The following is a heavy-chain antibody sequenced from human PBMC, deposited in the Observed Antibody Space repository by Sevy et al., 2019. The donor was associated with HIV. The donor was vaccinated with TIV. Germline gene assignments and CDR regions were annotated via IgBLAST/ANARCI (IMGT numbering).Heavy chain of an antibody. V-gene: IGHV4-59*01. Sequence: SETLSLTCTVSGGSISAYHWSWIRQPPGKGLEYIGYIHYTGTTNYNPSLKGRVTISVDTSKNQFSLKLSSVTASDTALYYCARAPPVRSGDDSLNWFDPWGQGTLVTVSS. D-gene: IGHD5-12*01. CDR3: ARAPPVRSGDDSLNWFDP. J-gene: IGHJ5*02. CDR1: GGSISAYH. CDR2: IHYTGTT.